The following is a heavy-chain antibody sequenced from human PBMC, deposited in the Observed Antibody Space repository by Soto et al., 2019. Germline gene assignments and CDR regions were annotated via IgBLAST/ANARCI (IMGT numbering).Heavy chain of an antibody. CDR1: GGSISSGDYY. Sequence: QVQLQESGPGLVKPSQTLSLTGTVSGGSISSGDYYWSWIRQPPGKGLEWIGYIYYSGSPYYNPSVTSRVTISGDTAKNQFCLKLGAVTAADTAVYYCAGIGQYSSSSFDYWGQGTLVTVSS. D-gene: IGHD6-6*01. CDR3: AGIGQYSSSSFDY. CDR2: IYYSGSP. J-gene: IGHJ4*02. V-gene: IGHV4-30-4*01.